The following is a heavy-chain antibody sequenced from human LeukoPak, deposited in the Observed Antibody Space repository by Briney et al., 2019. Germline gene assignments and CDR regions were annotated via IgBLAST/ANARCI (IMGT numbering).Heavy chain of an antibody. V-gene: IGHV3-30-3*02. D-gene: IGHD5-18*01. CDR1: GFTFSSYA. Sequence: GGSLRLSCAASGFTFSSYAMHWVRQAPGKGLEWVAVISYDGSNKYYADSVKGRFTISRDNSKNTLYLQMNSLRAEDTAVYYCAKNVDTSMVHDAFDIWGQGTMVTVSS. CDR2: ISYDGSNK. CDR3: AKNVDTSMVHDAFDI. J-gene: IGHJ3*02.